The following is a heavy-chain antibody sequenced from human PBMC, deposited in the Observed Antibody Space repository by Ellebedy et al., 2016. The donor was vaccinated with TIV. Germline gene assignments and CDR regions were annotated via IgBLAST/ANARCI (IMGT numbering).Heavy chain of an antibody. D-gene: IGHD6-25*01. J-gene: IGHJ4*02. Sequence: SVKVSCXASGGTLSSYAISWVRQAPGQGLEWMGGINPILGTPTYAQQFQGRVSINADESTSTAYMEVSSLRSDDTAVYYCARHDSGLGEYYFDYWGQGTLVTVSS. CDR3: ARHDSGLGEYYFDY. V-gene: IGHV1-69*13. CDR2: INPILGTP. CDR1: GGTLSSYA.